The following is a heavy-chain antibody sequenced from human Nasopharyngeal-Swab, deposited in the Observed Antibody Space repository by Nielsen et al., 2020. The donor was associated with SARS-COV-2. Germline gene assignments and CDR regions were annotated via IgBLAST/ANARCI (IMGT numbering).Heavy chain of an antibody. V-gene: IGHV4-59*08. Sequence: SETLSLTCTVSGGSISSYYWSWIRQPPGKGLEWIGYIYYSGSTNYNPSLKSRVTISVDTSKNQFSLKLSSVTAADTAVYYCARQLDYYDSSGYYLRYFDYWGQGTPVTVSS. CDR3: ARQLDYYDSSGYYLRYFDY. CDR1: GGSISSYY. D-gene: IGHD3-22*01. CDR2: IYYSGST. J-gene: IGHJ4*02.